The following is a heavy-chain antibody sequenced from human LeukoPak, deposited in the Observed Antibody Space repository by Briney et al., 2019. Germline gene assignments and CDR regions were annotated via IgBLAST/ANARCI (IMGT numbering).Heavy chain of an antibody. D-gene: IGHD1-26*01. Sequence: PSETLSLTCTVSGGSISSSSYYWGWIRQPPGKGLEWIGSIYYSGSTYYNPSLKSRVTISVDTSKNQFSLKLSSVTAADTAVYYCTRDRRGEQGAYWGQGTLVTVSS. J-gene: IGHJ4*02. CDR3: TRDRRGEQGAY. CDR2: IYYSGST. V-gene: IGHV4-39*07. CDR1: GGSISSSSYY.